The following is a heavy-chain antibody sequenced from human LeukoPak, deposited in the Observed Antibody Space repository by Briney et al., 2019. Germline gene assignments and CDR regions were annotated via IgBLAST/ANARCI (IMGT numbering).Heavy chain of an antibody. J-gene: IGHJ3*02. CDR2: TYYRSKWFN. V-gene: IGHV6-1*01. CDR3: ARGGSGGRAFDI. Sequence: SQTLSLTCAISGDSVSSNSAAWNWIRQSPSRGLECLGRTYYRSKWFNDYAVSVKSRIIIDPDTSKNRFSLQLNSVTPEDTAVYYCARGGSGGRAFDIWGQGTMVAVSS. CDR1: GDSVSSNSAA. D-gene: IGHD3-10*01.